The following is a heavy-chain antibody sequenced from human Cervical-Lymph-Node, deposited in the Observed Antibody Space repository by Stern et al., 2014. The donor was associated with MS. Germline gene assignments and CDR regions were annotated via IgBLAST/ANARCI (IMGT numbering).Heavy chain of an antibody. CDR1: GFTFSDYY. V-gene: IGHV3-11*01. J-gene: IGHJ5*02. CDR3: ARVMRFLQWSDMMGGFDP. CDR2: ISSSGSTI. D-gene: IGHD3-3*01. Sequence: QVQLVESGGGLVKPGGSLRLSCAASGFTFSDYYMTWVRQAPGKGLEWVSYISSSGSTIDYVDSVTGRFTISTDNSKNTHYLHMNSLRTEDTAAYYCARVMRFLQWSDMMGGFDPWGQGTLVTVSS.